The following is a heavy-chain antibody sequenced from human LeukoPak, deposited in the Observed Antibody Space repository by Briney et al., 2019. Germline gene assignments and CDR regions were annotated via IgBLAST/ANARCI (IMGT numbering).Heavy chain of an antibody. CDR2: IRYDGSNK. V-gene: IGHV3-30*02. Sequence: GGSLRLSCAASGCTFSSFGIHWVRQAPGKGLEWVAFIRYDGSNKYYADSVKGRFTISRDNPKNTLYLQMNSLRAEDTAVYYCAKDGELHDFWSVYYKKYYYYMDVWGKGTTVTVSS. D-gene: IGHD3-3*01. CDR1: GCTFSSFG. J-gene: IGHJ6*03. CDR3: AKDGELHDFWSVYYKKYYYYMDV.